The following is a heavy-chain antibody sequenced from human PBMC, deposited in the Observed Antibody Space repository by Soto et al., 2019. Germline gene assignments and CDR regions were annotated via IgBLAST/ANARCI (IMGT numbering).Heavy chain of an antibody. V-gene: IGHV1-69*12. CDR3: ARGVGATEGDAFDI. CDR1: GGTFSSYA. D-gene: IGHD1-26*01. J-gene: IGHJ3*02. CDR2: IIPIFGTA. Sequence: QVQLVQSGAEVKKPGSSVKVSCKASGGTFSSYAISWVRQAPGQGLEWMGGIIPIFGTANYAQKFQGRVTSAADESTRTAYMELSSLRSEDTAVYYCARGVGATEGDAFDIWGQGTMVTVSS.